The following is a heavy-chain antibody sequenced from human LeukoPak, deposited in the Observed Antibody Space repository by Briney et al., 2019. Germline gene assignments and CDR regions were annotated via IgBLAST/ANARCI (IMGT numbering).Heavy chain of an antibody. CDR1: GFTFSNAW. CDR3: TTDSYPDYDFWSGYSQEFLFDY. D-gene: IGHD3-3*01. CDR2: IKSKTDGGTT. J-gene: IGHJ4*02. V-gene: IGHV3-15*07. Sequence: GGSLRLSCAASGFTFSNAWMNWVRQAPGKGLEWVGRIKSKTDGGTTDYAAPVKGRFTISRDDSKNTLYLQMNSLKTEDTAVYYCTTDSYPDYDFWSGYSQEFLFDYWGQGTLVTVSS.